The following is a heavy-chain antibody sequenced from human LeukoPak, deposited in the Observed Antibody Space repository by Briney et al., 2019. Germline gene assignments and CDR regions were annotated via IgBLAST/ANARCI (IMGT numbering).Heavy chain of an antibody. CDR1: GGSISSGGYY. J-gene: IGHJ6*02. CDR3: ARDFPGRGMDV. D-gene: IGHD2-15*01. CDR2: IYYSGST. Sequence: SETLSLTCTVSGGSISSGGYYWSWIRQHPGKGLEWIGYIYYSGSTCYNPSLKSRVTISVDTSKNQFSLKLSSVTAADTAVYYCARDFPGRGMDVWGQGTTVTVSS. V-gene: IGHV4-31*03.